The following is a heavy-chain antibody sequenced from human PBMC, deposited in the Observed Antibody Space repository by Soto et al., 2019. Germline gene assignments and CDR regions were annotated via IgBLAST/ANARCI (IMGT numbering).Heavy chain of an antibody. CDR1: GGSFSGYY. D-gene: IGHD2-15*01. Sequence: SETLSLTCAVYGGSFSGYYWSWIRQPPGKGLGWIGEINHSGSTNYNPSLKSRVTISVDTSKNQFSLKLSSVTAADTAVYYCARAVVVVAANVDWFDPWGQGTLVTVSS. J-gene: IGHJ5*02. V-gene: IGHV4-34*01. CDR2: INHSGST. CDR3: ARAVVVVAANVDWFDP.